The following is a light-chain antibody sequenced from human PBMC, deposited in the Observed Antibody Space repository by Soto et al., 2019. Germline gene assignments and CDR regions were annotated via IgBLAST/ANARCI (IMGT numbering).Light chain of an antibody. CDR2: AAS. CDR3: QQSYSTLVT. J-gene: IGKJ1*01. Sequence: DIQMTQSPSSLSASVGDRVTITCRASQSISSYLNWYQQKPGKAPKLLIYAASSLQSGVPSSFSGSGSGTDFTLTISTLQPEDFATYYCQQSYSTLVTFGQGTKVEIK. CDR1: QSISSY. V-gene: IGKV1-39*01.